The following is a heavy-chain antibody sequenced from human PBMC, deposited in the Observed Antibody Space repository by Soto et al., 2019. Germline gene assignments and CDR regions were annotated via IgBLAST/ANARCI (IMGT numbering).Heavy chain of an antibody. J-gene: IGHJ3*02. Sequence: QVQLVQSGAEVKKPGASVKVSCKASGYTFTSHDINWVRQATGQGLEWMGWMNPNSGNTGYAQKFQGRVTMTRNTSRSTAYMDLSSLRSEDTAVYYCTRPNLWELRAFDIWGQGTMVTVSS. CDR1: GYTFTSHD. CDR2: MNPNSGNT. D-gene: IGHD1-26*01. CDR3: TRPNLWELRAFDI. V-gene: IGHV1-8*01.